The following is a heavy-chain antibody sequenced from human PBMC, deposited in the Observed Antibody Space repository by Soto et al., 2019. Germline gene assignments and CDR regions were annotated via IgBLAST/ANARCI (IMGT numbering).Heavy chain of an antibody. CDR3: ARRDPVVVTAIPTGYWYFDL. CDR1: GGSISSSNW. D-gene: IGHD2-21*02. J-gene: IGHJ2*01. CDR2: IYHSGST. Sequence: QVQLQESGPGLVKPSGTLSLTCAVSGGSISSSNWWSWVRQPPGKGLEWIGEIYHSGSTNYNPSLKSRVTISVDKSKNQFSLKLSSVTAADTAVYYCARRDPVVVTAIPTGYWYFDLWGRGTLVTVSS. V-gene: IGHV4-4*02.